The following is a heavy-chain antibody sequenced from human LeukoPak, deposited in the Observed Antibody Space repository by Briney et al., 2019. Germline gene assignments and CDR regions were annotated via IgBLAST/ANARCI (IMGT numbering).Heavy chain of an antibody. J-gene: IGHJ4*02. CDR2: IKQDGSEK. V-gene: IGHV3-7*03. Sequence: PEGSLRLSCAASGFTFSSYWMSWVRQAPGKGLEWVANIKQDGSEKYYVDSVKGRFTISRDNAKNSLYLQMDSLRAEDTAVYYCARDYGDYGFDYWGQGTLVTVSS. D-gene: IGHD4-17*01. CDR3: ARDYGDYGFDY. CDR1: GFTFSSYW.